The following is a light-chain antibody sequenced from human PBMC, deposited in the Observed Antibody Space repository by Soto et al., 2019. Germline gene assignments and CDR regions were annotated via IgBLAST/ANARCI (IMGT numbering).Light chain of an antibody. J-gene: IGKJ3*01. Sequence: TQSPSTLSASVGDSVTITCRASQSVNNNYLAWYQQRPGQAPRLLIYGASSRPNGAPDRFFGSGSGTDFTLTISRLEPEDFAVFFCQQYGTSPFTFGPGTTVDI. CDR2: GAS. CDR1: QSVNNNY. V-gene: IGKV3-20*01. CDR3: QQYGTSPFT.